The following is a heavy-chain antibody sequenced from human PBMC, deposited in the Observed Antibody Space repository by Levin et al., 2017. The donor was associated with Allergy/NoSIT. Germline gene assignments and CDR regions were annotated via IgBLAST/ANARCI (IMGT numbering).Heavy chain of an antibody. CDR3: TRDTASSRFCA. CDR1: GGSVTTNTY. Sequence: SETLSLTCSVSGGSVTTNTYWSWIRQSPGTGLEWVGYIHYSGSSNYNPSLKSRATMSLDTAKNQFSLKLTSVTAADTAVYYCTRDTASSRFCAWGQGILVAVSS. D-gene: IGHD6-6*01. J-gene: IGHJ5*02. CDR2: IHYSGSS. V-gene: IGHV4-61*01.